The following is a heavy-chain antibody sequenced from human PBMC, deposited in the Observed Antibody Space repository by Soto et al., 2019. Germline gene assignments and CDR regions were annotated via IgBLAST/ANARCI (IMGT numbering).Heavy chain of an antibody. CDR3: ASSLSSSHRPDV. CDR1: WAYCSSSNV. D-gene: IGHD6-13*01. CDR2: IYHSGST. V-gene: IGHV4-4*02. Sequence: TELLAVTCAFSWAYCSSSNVWRWVRQHPGKGLEWIGAIYHSGSTNYNPSLKSRVTISVNTSQNQFSLNLSSVTAAATAGYYCASSLSSSHRPDVWVQGTTVTVS. J-gene: IGHJ6*02.